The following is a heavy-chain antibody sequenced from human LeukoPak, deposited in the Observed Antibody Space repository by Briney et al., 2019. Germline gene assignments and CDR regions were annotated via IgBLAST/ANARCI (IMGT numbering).Heavy chain of an antibody. CDR3: ARLAGGAFDP. Sequence: PSETLSLTCTVSGDPISSYYWSWIRQPPGKSLEWIGYIYHSGTTNYNPSLKSRVTISVDTSKNQFSLRLSSVTAADTAVYYCARLAGGAFDPWGQGTLVTVSS. V-gene: IGHV4-59*12. CDR2: IYHSGTT. J-gene: IGHJ5*02. D-gene: IGHD3-10*01. CDR1: GDPISSYY.